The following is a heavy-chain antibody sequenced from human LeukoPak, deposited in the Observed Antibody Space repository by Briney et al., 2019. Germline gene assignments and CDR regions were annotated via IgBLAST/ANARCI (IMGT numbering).Heavy chain of an antibody. CDR1: GGSISSYY. V-gene: IGHV4-59*01. J-gene: IGHJ6*03. CDR2: IYYGGST. D-gene: IGHD5-12*01. Sequence: SETLSLTCTVSGGSISSYYWSWLRQPPGKGLEWIGYIYYGGSTNYNPSLKSRVTISVDTSKNQFSLKLSSVTAADTAVYYCARGEWLRFYYYYMDVWGKGTTVTVSS. CDR3: ARGEWLRFYYYYMDV.